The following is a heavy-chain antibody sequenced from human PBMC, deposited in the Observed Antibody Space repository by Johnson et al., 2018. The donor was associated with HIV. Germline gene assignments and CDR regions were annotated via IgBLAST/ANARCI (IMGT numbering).Heavy chain of an antibody. CDR2: IYSGGST. J-gene: IGHJ3*01. CDR1: GFTVSSNY. V-gene: IGHV3-66*01. CDR3: ARDRDYYDASGYYYANMVDAFDV. D-gene: IGHD3-22*01. Sequence: VQLVESGGGLIQPGGSLRLSCAASGFTVSSNYMSWVRQAPGKGLEWVSVIYSGGSTYYTDSVKGRFTISRDNSMNTLYLQMNSLRAEDTAVYYCARDRDYYDASGYYYANMVDAFDVWGQGTVVTVSS.